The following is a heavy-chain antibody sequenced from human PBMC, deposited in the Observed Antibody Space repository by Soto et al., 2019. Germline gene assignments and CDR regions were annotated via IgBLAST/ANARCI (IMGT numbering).Heavy chain of an antibody. V-gene: IGHV1-18*01. CDR3: AREGPIVVVPKDSWFDP. CDR1: GYTFTSYG. J-gene: IGHJ5*02. Sequence: RASVKVSCKASGYTFTSYGISWVRQAPGQGLEWMGWISAYNGNTNYAQKLQGRVTMTTDTSTSTAYMELRSLRSDDTAVYYCAREGPIVVVPKDSWFDPWGQGTLVTVSS. CDR2: ISAYNGNT. D-gene: IGHD2-2*01.